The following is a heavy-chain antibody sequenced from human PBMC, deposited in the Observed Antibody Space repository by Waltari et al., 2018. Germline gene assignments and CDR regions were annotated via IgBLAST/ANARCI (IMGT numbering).Heavy chain of an antibody. D-gene: IGHD1-26*01. CDR1: GYTLTELF. V-gene: IGHV1-24*01. Sequence: VQLVQSGAEVKKPGASVKVSCKVSGYTLTELFIHWWRRAPGKGLEWMGGFDPEDGETIYAQKFQGRVTMTEDTSTDTAYMELSSLRSEDTAVYYCARKSGSYPREGFFDYWGQGTLVTVSS. CDR2: FDPEDGET. CDR3: ARKSGSYPREGFFDY. J-gene: IGHJ4*02.